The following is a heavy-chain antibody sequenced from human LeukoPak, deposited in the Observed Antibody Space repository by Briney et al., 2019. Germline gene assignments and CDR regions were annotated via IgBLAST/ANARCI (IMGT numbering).Heavy chain of an antibody. CDR2: IYHSGST. D-gene: IGHD6-19*01. V-gene: IGHV4-38-2*01. CDR1: GYSISSGYY. J-gene: IGHJ4*02. CDR3: ARSKIAVAPPFVY. Sequence: SEPRSLPFAVSGYSISSGYYWGWVRQPPGKGREWVGSIYHSGSTYYNPSLKSRVTISVDTSKNQFSLKLSSVTAADTAVYYCARSKIAVAPPFVYWGPGTLVTVPS.